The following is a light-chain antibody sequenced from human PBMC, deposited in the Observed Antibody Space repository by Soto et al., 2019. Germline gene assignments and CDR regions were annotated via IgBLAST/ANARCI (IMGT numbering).Light chain of an antibody. Sequence: AIRMTQSPSSLSASPGDRVTITCRASQGISSYLAWYQQKPGKAPKLLIYAASTLQSGVPSRFSGSGSGTDFTLTISCLQSEDFATYYCQQYYSYPRTFGQGTKVAIK. CDR3: QQYYSYPRT. CDR2: AAS. CDR1: QGISSY. J-gene: IGKJ1*01. V-gene: IGKV1-8*01.